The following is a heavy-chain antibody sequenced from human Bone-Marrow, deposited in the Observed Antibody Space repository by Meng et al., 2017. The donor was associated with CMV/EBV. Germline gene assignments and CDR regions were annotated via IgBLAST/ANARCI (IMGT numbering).Heavy chain of an antibody. V-gene: IGHV3-21*01. CDR3: ARGGFCSGGLCYHLNAFDI. CDR2: ISSSSSYI. D-gene: IGHD2-15*01. Sequence: LSLTCTVSGGSISSSSYYWGWVRQAPGKGLEWVSSISSSSSYIYYADSVKGRFTISRDNAKNSLYLQMNSLRAEDTAVYYCARGGFCSGGLCYHLNAFDIWGQGTMVTVSS. J-gene: IGHJ3*02. CDR1: GGSISSSSYY.